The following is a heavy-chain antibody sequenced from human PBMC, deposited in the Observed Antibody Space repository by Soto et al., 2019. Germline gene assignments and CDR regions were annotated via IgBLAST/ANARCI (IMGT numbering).Heavy chain of an antibody. Sequence: QVQLVQSGAEVKKPGSSVKVSCKASGGTFSSYTISWVRQAPGQGLEWMGRIIPTLGITNYAQKFHGRVTITADKTTTTADMEVSSLRSEDTAVYYCARPNPQRGSGLLFDYWGQGTLVTVSS. J-gene: IGHJ4*02. CDR1: GGTFSSYT. CDR2: IIPTLGIT. V-gene: IGHV1-69*02. D-gene: IGHD2-15*01. CDR3: ARPNPQRGSGLLFDY.